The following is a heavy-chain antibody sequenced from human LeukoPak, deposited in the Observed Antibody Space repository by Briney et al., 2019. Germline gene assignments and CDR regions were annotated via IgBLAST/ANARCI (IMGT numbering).Heavy chain of an antibody. CDR2: ISAYNGNT. CDR1: GYTFTGYG. V-gene: IGHV1-18*01. CDR3: GRGDFLSGYLIDY. J-gene: IGHJ4*02. Sequence: ASVKVSCKASGYTFTGYGISWVRQAPGQVLEWMGWISAYNGNTNYAQKLQGRVTMTTDTSPSTVYMELRSLRSDDTAVYYCGRGDFLSGYLIDYWGQGTLVTVSS. D-gene: IGHD3-3*01.